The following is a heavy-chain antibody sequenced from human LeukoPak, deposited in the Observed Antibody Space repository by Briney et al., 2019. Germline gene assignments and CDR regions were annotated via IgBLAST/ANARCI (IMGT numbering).Heavy chain of an antibody. Sequence: QPGGSLRLSCAASGFTFSSYAMHWVRQAPGKGLEYVSAISSNGGSTYYANSVKGRFTISRDNSKNTLYLQMGSLRAEDMAVYYCARGTQRYFDWSQAREGFDPWGQGTLVTVSS. J-gene: IGHJ5*02. V-gene: IGHV3-64*01. CDR1: GFTFSSYA. CDR3: ARGTQRYFDWSQAREGFDP. CDR2: ISSNGGST. D-gene: IGHD3-9*01.